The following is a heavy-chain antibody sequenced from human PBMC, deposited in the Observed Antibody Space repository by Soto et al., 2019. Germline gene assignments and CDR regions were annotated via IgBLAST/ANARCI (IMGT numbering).Heavy chain of an antibody. CDR3: ASTERYCISTSCYIPLSYYGMDV. J-gene: IGHJ6*02. D-gene: IGHD2-2*02. CDR1: GGTFSSYA. Sequence: ASVKVSCKASGGTFSSYAISWVRQAPGQGLEWMGGIIPIFGTANYAQKFQGRVTITADESTSTAYMELSSLRSEDTAVYYCASTERYCISTSCYIPLSYYGMDVWGQGTTVTVSS. V-gene: IGHV1-69*13. CDR2: IIPIFGTA.